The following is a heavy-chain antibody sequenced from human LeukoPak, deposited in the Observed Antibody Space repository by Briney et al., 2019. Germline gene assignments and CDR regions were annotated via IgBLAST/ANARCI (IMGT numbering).Heavy chain of an antibody. Sequence: GGSLRLSCAAAGFTFSNYWMHWVRQAPGKGLVWVSRIKSDGRTNYADSVKRRFTISRDNAKNTVSLQMNSLRAEDTGVYYCARAPSEIGGYYPEYFRHWGQGTLVTVSS. CDR1: GFTFSNYW. CDR2: IKSDGRT. D-gene: IGHD3-22*01. J-gene: IGHJ1*01. CDR3: ARAPSEIGGYYPEYFRH. V-gene: IGHV3-74*01.